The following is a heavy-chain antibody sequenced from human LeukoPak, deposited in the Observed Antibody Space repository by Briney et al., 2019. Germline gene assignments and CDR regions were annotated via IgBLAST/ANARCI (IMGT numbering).Heavy chain of an antibody. CDR2: IIPIFGTA. J-gene: IGHJ5*02. CDR3: ARSTTYRIVVVPAAMGIDWFDP. V-gene: IGHV1-69*13. D-gene: IGHD2-2*01. CDR1: GGTFSSYA. Sequence: SVKVSCKASGGTFSSYAISWVRQAPGRGLEWMGGIIPIFGTANYAQKFQGRVTITADESTSTAYMELSSLRSEDTAVYYCARSTTYRIVVVPAAMGIDWFDPWGQGTLVTVSS.